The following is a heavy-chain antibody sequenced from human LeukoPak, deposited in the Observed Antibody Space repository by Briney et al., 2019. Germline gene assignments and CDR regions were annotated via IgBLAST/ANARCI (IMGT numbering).Heavy chain of an antibody. Sequence: SETLSLTCTVSGGSISSYYWSWIRQPPGKGLEWIGYIYYSGSTNYNPSLKSRVTISVDASKNQFSLKLSSVTAADTAVYYCARVYSSSIDYWGQGTLVTVSS. D-gene: IGHD6-6*01. J-gene: IGHJ4*02. V-gene: IGHV4-59*08. CDR1: GGSISSYY. CDR2: IYYSGST. CDR3: ARVYSSSIDY.